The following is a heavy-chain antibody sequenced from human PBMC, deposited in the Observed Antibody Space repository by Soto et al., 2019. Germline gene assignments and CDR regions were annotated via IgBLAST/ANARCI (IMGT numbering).Heavy chain of an antibody. J-gene: IGHJ4*02. CDR3: ARSQGVDDYDSSCYLPFGY. V-gene: IGHV3-48*01. CDR2: ISSSSSAI. D-gene: IGHD3-22*01. Sequence: GGTLRLSCAASGFTFSSNSMNWVCLAPGKGQERDSYISSSSSAIYYADSVKGRLTIFSDNAKNSQYLQMISLRAEDTAVYYCARSQGVDDYDSSCYLPFGYWGQGTLATAPQ. CDR1: GFTFSSNS.